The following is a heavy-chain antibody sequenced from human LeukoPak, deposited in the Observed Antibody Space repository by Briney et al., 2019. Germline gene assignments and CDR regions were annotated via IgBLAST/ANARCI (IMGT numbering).Heavy chain of an antibody. J-gene: IGHJ4*02. CDR2: ISSSSSYI. CDR3: ARDGDYYDSSGYLGYFDY. V-gene: IGHV3-21*01. CDR1: GFTFSSYS. D-gene: IGHD3-22*01. Sequence: PGGSLRLSCAASGFTFSSYSMNWVRQAPGKGLEWVSSISSSSSYIYYADSVKGRFTISRDNAKNSLYLQMNSLRAEDTAVYYRARDGDYYDSSGYLGYFDYWGQGTLVTVSS.